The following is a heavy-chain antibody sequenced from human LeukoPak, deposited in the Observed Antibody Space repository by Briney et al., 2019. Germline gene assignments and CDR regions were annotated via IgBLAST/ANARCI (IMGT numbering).Heavy chain of an antibody. CDR1: GYTFTGYY. J-gene: IGHJ5*02. D-gene: IGHD6-13*01. CDR2: INPNSGGT. CDR3: ARGPIAAAGRDWFDP. V-gene: IGHV1-2*02. Sequence: ASVKVSCKASGYTFTGYYMHWVRQAPGQGLEWMGWINPNSGGTNYAQKFQGRVTMTRDTSISTAYMELSRLRSDDTAVYYCARGPIAAAGRDWFDPWGQGTLVTVSS.